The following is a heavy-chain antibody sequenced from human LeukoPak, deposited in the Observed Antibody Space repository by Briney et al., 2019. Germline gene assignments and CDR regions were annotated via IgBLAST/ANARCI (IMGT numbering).Heavy chain of an antibody. CDR3: ARDRFSMVRGPLYYYGMDV. Sequence: TGGSLRLSCAASGFTFSSYAMHWVRQAPGKGLEWVAVISYDGSNKYYADSVKGRFTISRDNSKNTLYLQMNSLRAEDTAVYYCARDRFSMVRGPLYYYGMDVWGQGTTVTVSS. V-gene: IGHV3-30*04. D-gene: IGHD3-10*01. J-gene: IGHJ6*02. CDR1: GFTFSSYA. CDR2: ISYDGSNK.